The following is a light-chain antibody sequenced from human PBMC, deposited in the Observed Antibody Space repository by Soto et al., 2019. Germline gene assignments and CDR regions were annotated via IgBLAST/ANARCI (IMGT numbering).Light chain of an antibody. Sequence: QSALTQPPSASGTPGQRVTISCSGICSYTGNNYVYWYQQLPGTAPTLLRYTNNQRPSCVPDRFSGSKSRTTASPALGGPRAEDEGDYYCAAWDDTLSGPVYVFGTGTKVTVL. J-gene: IGLJ1*01. V-gene: IGLV1-47*02. CDR2: TNN. CDR3: AAWDDTLSGPVYV. CDR1: CSYTGNNY.